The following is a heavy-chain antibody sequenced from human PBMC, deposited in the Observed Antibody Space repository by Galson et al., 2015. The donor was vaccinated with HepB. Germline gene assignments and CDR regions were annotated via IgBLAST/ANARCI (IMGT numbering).Heavy chain of an antibody. V-gene: IGHV5-10-1*01. J-gene: IGHJ6*02. CDR2: IDPSDSYT. Sequence: QSGAEVKKPGESLRISCTGSGYSFTSYWISWVRQMPGKGLEWMGRIDPSDSYTNYSPSFQGHVTISADKSISTAYLQWSSLKASDTAMYYCARQTRGLAAAGNLYGMDVWGQGTTVTVSS. CDR1: GYSFTSYW. D-gene: IGHD6-13*01. CDR3: ARQTRGLAAAGNLYGMDV.